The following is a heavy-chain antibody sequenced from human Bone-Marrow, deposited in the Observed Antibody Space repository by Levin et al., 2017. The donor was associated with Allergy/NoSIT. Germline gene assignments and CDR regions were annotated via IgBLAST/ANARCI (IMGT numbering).Heavy chain of an antibody. CDR3: SREKAPFTGIGVADRGFDL. D-gene: IGHD6-19*01. Sequence: TGGSLRLSCTASGFIFGDYSMSWFRQAPGKGLEWVGFIRSKYYSGATEYAASVKGRFTISRDDSKSIGYLQMNSLKTEDTAVYYCSREKAPFTGIGVADRGFDLWGQGTMVTVSS. J-gene: IGHJ3*01. CDR1: GFIFGDYS. V-gene: IGHV3-49*03. CDR2: IRSKYYSGAT.